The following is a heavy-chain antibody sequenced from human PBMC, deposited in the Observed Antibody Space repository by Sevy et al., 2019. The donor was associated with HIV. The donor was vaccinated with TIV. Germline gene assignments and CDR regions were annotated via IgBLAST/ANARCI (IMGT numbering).Heavy chain of an antibody. CDR3: ARDPRMYGDYLLAYFDS. V-gene: IGHV3-33*08. CDR1: GFTISTYW. J-gene: IGHJ4*02. CDR2: IGYDGSNK. D-gene: IGHD2-8*01. Sequence: GGSLRLSCAASGFTISTYWVTWVRQAPGKGLEWVAVIGYDGSNKYYADSVKGRFTISRDNSKNTLFLQMDSLRAEDTAVYYCARDPRMYGDYLLAYFDSWGQGTLVTVSS.